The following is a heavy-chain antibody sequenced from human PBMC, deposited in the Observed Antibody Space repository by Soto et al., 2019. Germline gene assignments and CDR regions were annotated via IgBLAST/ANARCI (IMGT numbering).Heavy chain of an antibody. Sequence: PSRTLSLTCDVYGGSFSGYYWSWIRQPPGKGLEWIGSIYYSGSTYYNPSLKSRVTISVDTSKNQFSLKLSSVTAADTAVYYCARHVLMENADYMDVWGKGTTVTVSS. CDR1: GGSFSGYY. J-gene: IGHJ6*03. V-gene: IGHV4-34*01. CDR2: IYYSGST. D-gene: IGHD3-10*01. CDR3: ARHVLMENADYMDV.